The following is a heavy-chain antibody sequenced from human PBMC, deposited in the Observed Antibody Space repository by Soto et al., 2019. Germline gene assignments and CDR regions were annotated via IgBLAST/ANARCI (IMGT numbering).Heavy chain of an antibody. D-gene: IGHD1-1*01. CDR1: GHTLTELS. CDR2: FDPEDGET. J-gene: IGHJ4*02. CDR3: AAGGTRWLHSPFDY. V-gene: IGHV1-24*01. Sequence: QVQLVQSGAEVKKPGASVKVSCKVSGHTLTELSMHWVRLAPGKGLEWMGGFDPEDGETMAAQKLQCRVTMTEATSTDSTYLELSSLRSEDTAVYYSAAGGTRWLHSPFDYWGQGTLVTISS.